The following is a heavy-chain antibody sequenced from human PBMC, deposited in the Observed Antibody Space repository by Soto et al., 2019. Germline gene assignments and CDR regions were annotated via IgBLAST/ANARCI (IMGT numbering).Heavy chain of an antibody. Sequence: GGSLRLSCAAAGFTFSSFGMHWVRQAPGKGLEWVAVIWYDGSNKYYADSVKGRFTISRDNSKNTLYLQMNSLRAEDTAVYYCARDQTIFGVVLYGMDVWGQGTTVTVSS. J-gene: IGHJ6*02. CDR1: GFTFSSFG. CDR3: ARDQTIFGVVLYGMDV. V-gene: IGHV3-33*01. D-gene: IGHD3-3*01. CDR2: IWYDGSNK.